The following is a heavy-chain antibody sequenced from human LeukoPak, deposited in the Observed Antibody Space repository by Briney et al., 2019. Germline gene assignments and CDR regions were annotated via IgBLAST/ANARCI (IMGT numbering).Heavy chain of an antibody. CDR3: AGGVKVTSPIYYYYYGMDV. Sequence: LVNPPQTLTLTCTFSGCSLRPRGMWVGWIRQIPGKGMAWINQISYRGSTNYNPSLKSRVTISVDTSKNQFALKLSSGSAADTAVYYCAGGVKVTSPIYYYYYGMDVWGQGTTVSVCS. J-gene: IGHJ6*01. CDR1: GCSLRPRGMW. D-gene: IGHD2-2*01. V-gene: IGHV4-61*08. CDR2: ISYRGST.